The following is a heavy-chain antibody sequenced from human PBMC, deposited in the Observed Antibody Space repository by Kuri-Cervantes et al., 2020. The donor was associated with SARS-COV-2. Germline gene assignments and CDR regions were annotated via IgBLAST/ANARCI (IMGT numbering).Heavy chain of an antibody. J-gene: IGHJ3*02. D-gene: IGHD3-3*01. V-gene: IGHV1-69*05. CDR2: IIPIFGTA. CDR3: ARVGSRFLEWLLPDDAFDI. CDR1: GGTFSSYA. Sequence: SVKVSCKASGGTFSSYAISWVRQAPGQGLEWMGGIIPIFGTANYAQKFQGRVTITTDESTSTAYMELSSLRSGDTAVYYCARVGSRFLEWLLPDDAFDIWGQGTMVTVSS.